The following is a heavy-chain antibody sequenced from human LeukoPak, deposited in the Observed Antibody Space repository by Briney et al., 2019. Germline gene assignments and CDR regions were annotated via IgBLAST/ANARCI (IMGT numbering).Heavy chain of an antibody. J-gene: IGHJ4*02. D-gene: IGHD3-9*01. Sequence: ASVKVSCKASGYTFTSYGISWVRQAPGQGLEWMGWISAYNGNTNYAQKFQGRVTMTRDTSISTAYMELSRLRSDDTAVYYCVRDGNYYYDILTGYFFLDYWGQGTLVTVSS. V-gene: IGHV1-18*01. CDR3: VRDGNYYYDILTGYFFLDY. CDR1: GYTFTSYG. CDR2: ISAYNGNT.